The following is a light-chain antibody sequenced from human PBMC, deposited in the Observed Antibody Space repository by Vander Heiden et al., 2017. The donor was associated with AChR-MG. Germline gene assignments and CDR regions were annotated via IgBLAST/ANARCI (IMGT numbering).Light chain of an antibody. CDR3: QQEDNTPFI. J-gene: IGKJ3*01. CDR1: QSVLYSSNNKNY. V-gene: IGKV4-1*01. Sequence: DIVMTQSPDSLAVSLGERATINCKSSQSVLYSSNNKNYLAWYHQKPGHPPKLLIYWASTRESGVPDRFSGRGSGTDFTLNISSLQAEDVGVYYCQQEDNTPFIFGHRTRVEIK. CDR2: WAS.